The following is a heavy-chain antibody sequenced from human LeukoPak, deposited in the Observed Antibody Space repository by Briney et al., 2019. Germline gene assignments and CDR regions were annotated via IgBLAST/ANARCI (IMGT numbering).Heavy chain of an antibody. Sequence: PGGSLRLSCAASGFTFSSYAMSWVRQAPGKGLEWVSAICGSGGSTYYADSVKGRFTIARDNSKNTLYLQMNSLRAEDTAVYYCAKNSHTVPAARVDYWGQGTLVTVSS. CDR1: GFTFSSYA. J-gene: IGHJ4*02. CDR2: ICGSGGST. CDR3: AKNSHTVPAARVDY. V-gene: IGHV3-23*01. D-gene: IGHD2-2*01.